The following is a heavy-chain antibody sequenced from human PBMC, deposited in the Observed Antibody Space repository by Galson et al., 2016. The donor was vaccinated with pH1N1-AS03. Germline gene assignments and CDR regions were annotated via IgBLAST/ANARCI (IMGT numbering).Heavy chain of an antibody. CDR3: ARDNGRNFDC. Sequence: SLRLSCAASEFTFSSKWMHWVRQAPGKGPVWVSRMNADGSITSYADSVKRRFTISRDNAKNTLYLQMNSLRAEDTAVYYCARDNGRNFDCWGQGTLVIVSS. D-gene: IGHD2-8*01. CDR2: MNADGSIT. CDR1: EFTFSSKW. J-gene: IGHJ4*02. V-gene: IGHV3-74*01.